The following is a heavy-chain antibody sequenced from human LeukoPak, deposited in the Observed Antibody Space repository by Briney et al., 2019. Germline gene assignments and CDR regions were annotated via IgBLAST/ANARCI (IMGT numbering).Heavy chain of an antibody. CDR1: GFTFSSYA. D-gene: IGHD3-22*01. V-gene: IGHV3-23*01. Sequence: GGSLRLSCADSGFTFSSYAMSWVRQAPGKGLEWVSAISGSGGSTYYADSVKGRFTISRDNSKNTLYLQMNSLRAEDTAVYYCAKVSPVVVVITGAFDIWGQGTMVTVSS. CDR3: AKVSPVVVVITGAFDI. CDR2: ISGSGGST. J-gene: IGHJ3*02.